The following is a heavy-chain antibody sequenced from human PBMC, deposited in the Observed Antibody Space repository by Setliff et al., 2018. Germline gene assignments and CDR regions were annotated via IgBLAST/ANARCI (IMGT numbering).Heavy chain of an antibody. Sequence: ASVKVSCKASGYTFTTYAMGWMRQIPGQGLEWMGWINTNTGNPNYAQGFTGRFVFSLDTSVSTAYLQISSLKASDTAMYYCARHRGGNAGYYFDYWGQGTLVTVS. CDR1: GYTFTTYA. V-gene: IGHV7-4-1*02. J-gene: IGHJ4*02. D-gene: IGHD2-15*01. CDR3: ARHRGGNAGYYFDY. CDR2: INTNTGNP.